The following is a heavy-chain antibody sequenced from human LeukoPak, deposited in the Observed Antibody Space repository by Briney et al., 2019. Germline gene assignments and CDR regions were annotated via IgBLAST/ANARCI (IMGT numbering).Heavy chain of an antibody. J-gene: IGHJ3*02. CDR1: EVTFSTYT. CDR2: ISGSGNYI. V-gene: IGHV3-21*06. Sequence: GGSLRLSCAASEVTFSTYTMTWVRQAPGKGLEWVSSISGSGNYIYYADSLKGRFTISRDNANNLLFLQMSSLRAEDTAVYYCAKEGGYSSSFDAFDIWGQGTMVTVSS. CDR3: AKEGGYSSSFDAFDI. D-gene: IGHD6-13*01.